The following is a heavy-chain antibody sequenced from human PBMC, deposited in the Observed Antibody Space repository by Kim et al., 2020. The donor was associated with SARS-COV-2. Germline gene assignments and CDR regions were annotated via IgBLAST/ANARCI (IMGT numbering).Heavy chain of an antibody. CDR1: GYTFTGYY. CDR2: INPNSGGT. V-gene: IGHV1-2*06. J-gene: IGHJ2*01. D-gene: IGHD4-17*01. Sequence: ASVKVSCKASGYTFTGYYMHWVRQAPGQGLEWMGRINPNSGGTNYAQKFQGRVTMTRDTSISTAYMELSKLRSDDTAVYYCARGRRSTTGPTGSWYFDLWGRGTLVTVSS. CDR3: ARGRRSTTGPTGSWYFDL.